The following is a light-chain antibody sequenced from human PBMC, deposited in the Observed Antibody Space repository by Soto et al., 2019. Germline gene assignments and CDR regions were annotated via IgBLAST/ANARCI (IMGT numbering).Light chain of an antibody. J-gene: IGLJ2*01. Sequence: SYELTQPPSVCVSPGQTASITCSGGKLGDKYACWYQQKPGQSPVLVIYQDSKRPSGIPERFSGSNSGNTATLTISGTQAMDEADYYCQAWDSSTVVFGGGTKLTVL. V-gene: IGLV3-1*01. CDR1: KLGDKY. CDR2: QDS. CDR3: QAWDSSTVV.